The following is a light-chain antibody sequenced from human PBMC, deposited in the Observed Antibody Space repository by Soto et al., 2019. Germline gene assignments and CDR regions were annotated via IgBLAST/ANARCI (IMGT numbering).Light chain of an antibody. CDR1: QSINNN. V-gene: IGKV3-15*01. CDR3: HQYDDWPPGYT. CDR2: GAS. J-gene: IGKJ2*01. Sequence: EIVMMQSPATLSVSPGDRATLSCRASQSINNNLAWYQQKPGQAPRLLIHGASTRATGIPARFSGSGSGAEFTLTISSLQSEDFAVYYCHQYDDWPPGYTFGQGTKLE.